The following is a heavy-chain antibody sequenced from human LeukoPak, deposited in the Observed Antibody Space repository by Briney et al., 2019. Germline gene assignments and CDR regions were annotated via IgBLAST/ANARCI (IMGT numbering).Heavy chain of an antibody. CDR3: ARDPRIAARTNYFDY. D-gene: IGHD6-6*01. J-gene: IGHJ4*02. CDR1: GYTFTSYD. CDR2: INPSGGST. Sequence: ASVKVSCKASGYTFTSYDINWVRQAPGQGLEWMGIINPSGGSTSYAQKFQGRVTMTRDTSTSTVYMELSSLRSEDTAVYYCARDPRIAARTNYFDYWGQGTLVTVSS. V-gene: IGHV1-46*01.